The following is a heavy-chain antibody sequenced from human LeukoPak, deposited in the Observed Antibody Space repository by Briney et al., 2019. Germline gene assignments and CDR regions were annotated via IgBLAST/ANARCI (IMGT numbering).Heavy chain of an antibody. Sequence: EASVKVSCKASGYTFTGYYMHWVRQAPGQGLEWMGWINPNSGGTNYAQKFQGRVTMTRDTSISTAYMELSRLRSEDTAVYYCAAGGSGSYSHFDYWGQGTLVTVSS. D-gene: IGHD3-10*01. J-gene: IGHJ4*02. CDR3: AAGGSGSYSHFDY. CDR2: INPNSGGT. CDR1: GYTFTGYY. V-gene: IGHV1-2*02.